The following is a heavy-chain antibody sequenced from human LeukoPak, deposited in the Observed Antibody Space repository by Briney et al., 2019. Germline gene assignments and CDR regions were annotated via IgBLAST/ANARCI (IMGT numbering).Heavy chain of an antibody. CDR2: INPNSGGT. CDR3: ASPYCSSTSCQFYYFDY. CDR1: GYTFTGYY. V-gene: IGHV1-2*02. J-gene: IGHJ4*02. Sequence: ASVKVSCKASGYTFTGYYMHWVRQAPGQGLEWMGWINPNSGGTNYAQKFQGRVTMTRDTSISTAYMELSRLRSDDTAVYYCASPYCSSTSCQFYYFDYWGQGTLVTVSS. D-gene: IGHD2-2*01.